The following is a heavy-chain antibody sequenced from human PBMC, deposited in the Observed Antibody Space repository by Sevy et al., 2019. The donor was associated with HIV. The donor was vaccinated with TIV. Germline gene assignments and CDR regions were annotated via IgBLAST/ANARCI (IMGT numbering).Heavy chain of an antibody. Sequence: GGSLRLSCAASGFTFSSYSMNWVRQAPGKGLEWVSYISSSSSTIYYADSVKGRFTISRDNAKNQLYLQMNSLRDEDKAVDYCARDPSRDSSGYYHAFDYWGQGTLVTVSS. CDR1: GFTFSSYS. V-gene: IGHV3-48*02. CDR2: ISSSSSTI. J-gene: IGHJ4*02. D-gene: IGHD3-22*01. CDR3: ARDPSRDSSGYYHAFDY.